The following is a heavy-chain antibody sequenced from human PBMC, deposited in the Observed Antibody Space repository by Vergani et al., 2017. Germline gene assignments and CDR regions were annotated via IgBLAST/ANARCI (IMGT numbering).Heavy chain of an antibody. CDR1: GYTLTELS. CDR3: ARLADYGITVDY. CDR2: FDPEDGET. J-gene: IGHJ4*02. V-gene: IGHV1-24*01. D-gene: IGHD3-16*01. Sequence: QVQLVQSGAEVKKPGASVKVSCKVSGYTLTELSMHWVRQAPRKGLEWMGGFDPEDGETIYAQKFQGRVTMTEDTSTDTAYMELSSVTAADTAVYYCARLADYGITVDYWGQGTLVTVSS.